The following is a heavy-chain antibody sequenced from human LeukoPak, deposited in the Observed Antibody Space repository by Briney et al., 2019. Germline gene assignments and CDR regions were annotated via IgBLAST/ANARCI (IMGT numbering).Heavy chain of an antibody. CDR2: INPNSGGT. CDR3: ARDPDIAAAGDDY. V-gene: IGHV1-2*06. CDR1: GYTFTGYY. D-gene: IGHD6-13*01. Sequence: ASVKVSCKASGYTFTGYYMHWVRQAPGQGLEWMGRINPNSGGTNYAQKFQGRVTMTRDTSISTAYMALSRLRSDDTAVYYCARDPDIAAAGDDYWGQGTLVTVSS. J-gene: IGHJ4*02.